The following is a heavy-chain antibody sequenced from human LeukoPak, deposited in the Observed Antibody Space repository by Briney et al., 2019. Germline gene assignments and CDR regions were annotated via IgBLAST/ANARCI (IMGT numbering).Heavy chain of an antibody. Sequence: GGSLRLSCAASGFTFSTYWMTWVRQAPGKGLEWVSYISSSGSTIYYADSVKGRFTISRDNAKNSLYLQMNSLRAEDTAVYYCARLSSGYYHDAFDIWGQGTLVTVSS. J-gene: IGHJ3*02. CDR2: ISSSGSTI. CDR3: ARLSSGYYHDAFDI. D-gene: IGHD3-22*01. CDR1: GFTFSTYW. V-gene: IGHV3-48*04.